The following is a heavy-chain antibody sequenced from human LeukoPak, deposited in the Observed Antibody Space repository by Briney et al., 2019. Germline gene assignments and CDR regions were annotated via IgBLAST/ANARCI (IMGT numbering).Heavy chain of an antibody. CDR2: IYPSDSDT. Sequence: TGESLKISCTGSGYSFSTNWIGWVRQMPGKGLEWMGIIYPSDSDTRYSPSFQGQVTISADKSISTAYLQWNNLKASDTAMYYCVRVLWTWALNYYYGMDVWGQGTTVTVSS. CDR3: VRVLWTWALNYYYGMDV. J-gene: IGHJ6*02. D-gene: IGHD2-8*02. CDR1: GYSFSTNW. V-gene: IGHV5-51*01.